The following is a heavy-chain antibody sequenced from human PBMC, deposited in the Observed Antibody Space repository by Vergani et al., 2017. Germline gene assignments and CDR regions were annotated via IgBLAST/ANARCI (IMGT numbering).Heavy chain of an antibody. Sequence: QVQLVESGGGVVQRGGSLKLSCATSGFTLSNYDMQWIRQGPGKGLEFVAFIQFDGSNQYYADSVKGRFTLSRDFSKNTLYLQMNSLRTDDTATYYCAKHFTGLASDYWCQGTQVIVSS. CDR2: IQFDGSNQ. CDR1: GFTLSNYD. D-gene: IGHD3-16*01. CDR3: AKHFTGLASDY. J-gene: IGHJ4*02. V-gene: IGHV3-30*02.